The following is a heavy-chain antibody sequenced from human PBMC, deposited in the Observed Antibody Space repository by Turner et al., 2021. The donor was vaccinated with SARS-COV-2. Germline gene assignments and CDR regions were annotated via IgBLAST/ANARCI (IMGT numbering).Heavy chain of an antibody. V-gene: IGHV1-69*01. CDR3: ARDWAGGYNY. J-gene: IGHJ4*02. CDR1: GCTFSSYA. Sequence: QLLLVQSGAEVTKPGSSVKVSCKASGCTFSSYAISWVRQAPGQGLEWMGGIIPIFGAANYAQKFQGRVTITADESTSTAYMELSSLRSEDTAVYYCARDWAGGYNYWGQGTLVTVSS. CDR2: IIPIFGAA. D-gene: IGHD1-26*01.